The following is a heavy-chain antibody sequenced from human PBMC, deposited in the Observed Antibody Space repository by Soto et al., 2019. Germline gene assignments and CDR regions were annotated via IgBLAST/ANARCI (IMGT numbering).Heavy chain of an antibody. CDR1: GYTFIGYD. CDR2: ISTYSGDT. V-gene: IGHV1-18*04. CDR3: ARVCVSTPCSEGLWFDP. D-gene: IGHD2-2*01. J-gene: IGHJ5*02. Sequence: ASVKVSCKASGYTFIGYDITWVRQAPGQGLEWMGWISTYSGDTDYAQKLQGRVTMTTDTSTSTAYMELRSLRSDDTAVYFCARVCVSTPCSEGLWFDPWGQGTLVTVSS.